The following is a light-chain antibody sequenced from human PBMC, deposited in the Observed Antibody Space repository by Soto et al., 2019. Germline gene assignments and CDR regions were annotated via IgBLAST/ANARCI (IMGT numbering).Light chain of an antibody. J-gene: IGKJ1*01. CDR2: GAS. CDR1: QNIRSN. CDR3: QQYNSYSRT. Sequence: EIVMTQSPATLSVSPGERCTLSCRASQNIRSNVAWYQQRHGQXPRXXIFGASVRATGVPDRFSGSGSGTELTITISSLQPDDFETYYGQQYNSYSRTFGQGTKVDIK. V-gene: IGKV3-15*01.